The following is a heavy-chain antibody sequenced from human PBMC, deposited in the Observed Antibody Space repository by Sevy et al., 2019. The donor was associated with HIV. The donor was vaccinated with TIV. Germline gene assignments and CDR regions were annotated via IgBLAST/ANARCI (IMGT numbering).Heavy chain of an antibody. D-gene: IGHD3-22*01. CDR2: ISGPGLST. Sequence: GGSLRLSCAASGFTFNTHAMTWVRQAPGKGLEWVSVISGPGLSTYYADSVKGRFTISRDNSKNTLYLQMNSLRADDTAAYYCAKALNPALESMIEVVLRTLKGFDVWGQGTMVIVSS. CDR1: GFTFNTHA. J-gene: IGHJ3*01. V-gene: IGHV3-23*01. CDR3: AKALNPALESMIEVVLRTLKGFDV.